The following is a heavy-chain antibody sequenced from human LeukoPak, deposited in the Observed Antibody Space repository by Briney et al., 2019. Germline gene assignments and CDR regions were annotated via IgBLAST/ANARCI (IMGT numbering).Heavy chain of an antibody. V-gene: IGHV3-53*01. CDR3: ARAGIVGATILVY. CDR2: IHTSGDT. J-gene: IGHJ4*02. Sequence: GGSLRLSCAASGLTGSHNYVSWVRQAPGKGLEWVSAIHTSGDTCYADSVKGRFTISRDTSKSTLYLQMNSLRAEDTAVYYCARAGIVGATILVYWGQGTLVTVSS. CDR1: GLTGSHNY. D-gene: IGHD1-26*01.